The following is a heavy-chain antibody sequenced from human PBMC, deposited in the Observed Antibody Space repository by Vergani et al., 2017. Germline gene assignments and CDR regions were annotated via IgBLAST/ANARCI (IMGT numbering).Heavy chain of an antibody. J-gene: IGHJ5*02. CDR1: GGSFSGYY. CDR2: INHSGST. V-gene: IGHV4-34*01. Sequence: QVQLQESGPGLVKPSETLSLTCAVYGGSFSGYYWSWIRQPPGKGLEWIGEINHSGSTNYNPSLKSRVTISVDTSKNQFSLKLSSVTAADTAVYYCARGKRLGYCSSTSCYSNWFDPWGQGTLVTVSS. CDR3: ARGKRLGYCSSTSCYSNWFDP. D-gene: IGHD2-2*01.